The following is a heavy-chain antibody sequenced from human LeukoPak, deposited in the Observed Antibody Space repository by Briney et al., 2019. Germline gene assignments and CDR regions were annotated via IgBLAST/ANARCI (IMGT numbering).Heavy chain of an antibody. V-gene: IGHV4-59*08. CDR2: IHYSGST. CDR3: ARQTAKNVDTARFDY. J-gene: IGHJ4*02. Sequence: SETLSLTCTISDGSISSYYWNWIRQSPGKGLEWIGHIHYSGSTNYNPSLNSRVNISLDTSKNQFSLRLSSVTAADTAVYYCARQTAKNVDTARFDYWGQGTLVTVSS. D-gene: IGHD5-18*01. CDR1: DGSISSYY.